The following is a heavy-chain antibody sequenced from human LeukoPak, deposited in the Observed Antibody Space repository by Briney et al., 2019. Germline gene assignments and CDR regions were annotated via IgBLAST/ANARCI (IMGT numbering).Heavy chain of an antibody. CDR2: LIPMFRTP. CDR3: ARDSTGTTWQLDY. J-gene: IGHJ4*02. D-gene: IGHD1-1*01. V-gene: IGHV1-69*05. CDR1: GGAFSSYA. Sequence: SVKLSCKAAGGAFSSYAFSWVRQAPGQGLEWMGGLIPMFRTPNYAQKFLGRVTITTDESTSTAYMELTSLGADDTAVYYCARDSTGTTWQLDYWGQGTLVTVSS.